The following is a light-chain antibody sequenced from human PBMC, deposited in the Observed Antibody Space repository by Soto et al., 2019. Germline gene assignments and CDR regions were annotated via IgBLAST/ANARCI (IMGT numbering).Light chain of an antibody. CDR2: DAS. CDR1: QSISSW. V-gene: IGKV1-5*01. Sequence: DIQMTQSPSTLSASVGDRVTITCRASQSISSWLAWYQQKPGKPPKLLIYDASSLESGVPSRFSGSGSGTEFTRARSSLQPDDFATDYCEQYNSSVTFGEGTNVEI. J-gene: IGKJ1*01. CDR3: EQYNSSVT.